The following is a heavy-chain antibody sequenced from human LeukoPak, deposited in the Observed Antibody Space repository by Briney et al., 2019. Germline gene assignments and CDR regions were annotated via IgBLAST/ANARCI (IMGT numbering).Heavy chain of an antibody. J-gene: IGHJ6*03. Sequence: SETLSLTCAVYGGSFSGYYWSWLRQPPGKGLEWIGEINHSGSTNYNPSLKSRVTISVDTSKNRFSLKLSSVTAADTAVYYCVRSVGYYYDSSGDRFYDYYFYMDVWGKGTSVIVSS. V-gene: IGHV4-34*01. CDR3: VRSVGYYYDSSGDRFYDYYFYMDV. CDR1: GGSFSGYY. CDR2: INHSGST. D-gene: IGHD3-22*01.